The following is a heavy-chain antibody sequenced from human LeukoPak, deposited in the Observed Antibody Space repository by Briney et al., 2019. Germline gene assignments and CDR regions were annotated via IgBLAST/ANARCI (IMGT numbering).Heavy chain of an antibody. V-gene: IGHV3-21*01. CDR1: GFTFSTYS. J-gene: IGHJ4*02. CDR2: ISGGSSYI. D-gene: IGHD6-19*01. Sequence: GGFPRLSCSASGFTFSTYSMNWVRQAPGEGVEWVSSISGGSSYIYYADSVKGRFTISRDNAKNSLYLQMNSLRREDTAVYYCAGGRLGSSGWLSIDYWGQGTLVTVSS. CDR3: AGGRLGSSGWLSIDY.